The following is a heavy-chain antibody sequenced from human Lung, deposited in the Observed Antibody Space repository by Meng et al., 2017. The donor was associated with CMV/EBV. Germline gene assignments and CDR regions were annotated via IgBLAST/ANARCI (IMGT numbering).Heavy chain of an antibody. CDR3: TGDSVSNPNLDY. CDR1: GFNVRDKY. Sequence: EVHLVESGGGLVQLGGFLRLSCAASGFNVRDKYMSWVRQAPGKGLEWVCIIYRGDNTYYIDSVKDRFTVSRDNSKNTMYLQMNSLRVEDTAVYYCTGDSVSNPNLDYWGQGTLVTVSS. D-gene: IGHD3-10*01. J-gene: IGHJ4*02. V-gene: IGHV3-66*01. CDR2: IYRGDNT.